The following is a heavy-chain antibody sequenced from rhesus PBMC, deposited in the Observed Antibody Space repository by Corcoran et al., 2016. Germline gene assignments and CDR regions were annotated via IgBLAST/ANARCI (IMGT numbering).Heavy chain of an antibody. D-gene: IGHD6-13*01. CDR1: GGSISSSIW. Sequence: QVQLQESGPAVVNPSETLSLTCAVSGGSISSSIWWSWIRQSPGRGLEWMGGLHGSVGHTEDNPSLTSRVTISKDTAKNQFFLNLTSVTAADTALYYCATGPGSQLDYWGQGVLLTVSS. V-gene: IGHV4-93*01. J-gene: IGHJ4*01. CDR2: LHGSVGHT. CDR3: ATGPGSQLDY.